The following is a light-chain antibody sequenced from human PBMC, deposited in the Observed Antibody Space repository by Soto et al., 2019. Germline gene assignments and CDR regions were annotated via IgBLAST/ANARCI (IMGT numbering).Light chain of an antibody. Sequence: QSVLTQPASVSGSPGQSFTMSCTGTASDIGAHNYVSWYQQHPGKAPRLLIYDVSKRPSGVSIRFSGSKSGSTASLTISGVQAEDEADYYCKSYRDSNYVFGTGTKLTVL. CDR3: KSYRDSNYV. V-gene: IGLV2-14*03. CDR1: ASDIGAHNY. J-gene: IGLJ1*01. CDR2: DVS.